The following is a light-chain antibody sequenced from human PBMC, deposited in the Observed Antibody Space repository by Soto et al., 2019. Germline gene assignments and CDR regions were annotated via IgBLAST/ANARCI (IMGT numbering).Light chain of an antibody. Sequence: DIVMTQSPDSLAVSLGERATINCKSRQSLLYSSNNKNYLAWYQQKPGQPPKLLIYWASTRESGVPDRFSGSGSGTDFTLTISSLQAEDVAVYYCHQYYSTPSTFGQGTKLEIK. J-gene: IGKJ2*01. CDR1: QSLLYSSNNKNY. V-gene: IGKV4-1*01. CDR2: WAS. CDR3: HQYYSTPST.